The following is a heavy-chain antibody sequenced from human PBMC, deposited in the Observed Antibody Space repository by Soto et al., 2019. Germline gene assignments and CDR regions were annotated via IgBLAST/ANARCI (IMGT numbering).Heavy chain of an antibody. V-gene: IGHV3-33*01. CDR3: ARGRGGDYGGTSGYYDY. D-gene: IGHD4-17*01. CDR2: IGYDGSKK. CDR1: GFTFSGHG. J-gene: IGHJ4*02. Sequence: QVQLVESGGGVVQPGTSLRLSCAASGFTFSGHGMHWVRQAPGKGLEWMAVIGYDGSKKYYGDSVKGRFTISRDNSKNTLFLQMNSLRVEDTAVYYCARGRGGDYGGTSGYYDYWGQGTLVTVSS.